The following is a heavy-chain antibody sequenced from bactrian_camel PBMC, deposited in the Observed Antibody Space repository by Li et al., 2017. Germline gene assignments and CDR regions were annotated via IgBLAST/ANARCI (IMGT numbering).Heavy chain of an antibody. Sequence: HVQLVESGGGLVQPGGSLRLSCTTSGFNAADSPMAWYRQAPGKECELVSMVRSDGTTKYADSVNGRLTIAQDNAKKTLYLQMNSLEPEDTAMYYCAANPFWTYGAICSYTRPAGFGYWGQGTQVTVS. CDR3: AANPFWTYGAICSYTRPAGFGY. CDR2: VRSDGTT. CDR1: GFNAADSP. J-gene: IGHJ6*01. D-gene: IGHD2*01. V-gene: IGHV3S60*01.